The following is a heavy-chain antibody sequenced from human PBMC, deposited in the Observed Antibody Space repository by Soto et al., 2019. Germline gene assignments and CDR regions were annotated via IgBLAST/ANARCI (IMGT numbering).Heavy chain of an antibody. V-gene: IGHV3-30*03. CDR2: ISRDGGTK. Sequence: QVQLVESGGGVVQPGRSLRLSCAASGFTVSSYGMHWFRQAPGKGLEWVAVISRDGGTKYYADSVKGRFTISRDNSRNTLFLEMKSLRGDDMAVYYCTGEVASGYWGQGTLVTVSS. CDR3: TGEVASGY. J-gene: IGHJ4*02. CDR1: GFTVSSYG. D-gene: IGHD2-8*02.